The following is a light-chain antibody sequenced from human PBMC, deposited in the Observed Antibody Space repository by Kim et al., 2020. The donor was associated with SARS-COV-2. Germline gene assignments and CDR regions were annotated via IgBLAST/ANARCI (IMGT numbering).Light chain of an antibody. CDR1: QSVSKNY. Sequence: SPGERATLSCRASQSVSKNYIAWYQRKPGQAPRRLIYGTSIRATSIPDRFSGSGSGTDFTLTISRLEPEDFAVFYCQQTDTSPWTFGQGTKVDIK. CDR2: GTS. J-gene: IGKJ1*01. V-gene: IGKV3-20*01. CDR3: QQTDTSPWT.